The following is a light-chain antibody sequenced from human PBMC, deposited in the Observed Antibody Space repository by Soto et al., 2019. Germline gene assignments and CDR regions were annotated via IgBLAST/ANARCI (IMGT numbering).Light chain of an antibody. CDR1: SSDVGGYNY. CDR3: GSYGGSNLVV. CDR2: EVV. J-gene: IGLJ2*01. Sequence: QSALTQPPSASGSPGQSVTISCTGTSSDVGGYNYVSWYQQHPGTAPKLMIYEVVKRPPGVPDRFSGSKSGNTASLTVSGRQAEDESDYYCGSYGGSNLVVFGGASKLTVL. V-gene: IGLV2-8*01.